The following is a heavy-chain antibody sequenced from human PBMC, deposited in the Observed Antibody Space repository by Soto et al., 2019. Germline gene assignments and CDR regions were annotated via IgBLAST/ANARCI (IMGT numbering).Heavy chain of an antibody. CDR3: AKDFTHYFVSSCYYSPDVFAI. CDR1: GFTFSSYG. Sequence: GGTLRLSCAASGFTFSSYGMHWVRQAPGKGLEWVAVISYDGSNKYYADSVKGRFTISRDNSKNTLYLQMNSLRAEDTAVYYCAKDFTHYFVSSCYYSPDVFAIWAQGTLVIGSS. J-gene: IGHJ3*02. CDR2: ISYDGSNK. D-gene: IGHD3-22*01. V-gene: IGHV3-30*18.